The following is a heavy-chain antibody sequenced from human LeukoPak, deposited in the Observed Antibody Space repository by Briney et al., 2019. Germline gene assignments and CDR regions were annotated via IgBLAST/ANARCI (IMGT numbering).Heavy chain of an antibody. V-gene: IGHV3-23*01. Sequence: PGGSLRLSCAASGFTFSSYDMSWVRQAPGKGLEWVSGISGSGGSTYYADSVKGRFTISRDNSKNTLYLQMDSLRAEDTAVYYCTKDRGDVVSTMEYWGQGTLVTVSS. J-gene: IGHJ4*02. D-gene: IGHD5/OR15-5a*01. CDR1: GFTFSSYD. CDR2: ISGSGGST. CDR3: TKDRGDVVSTMEY.